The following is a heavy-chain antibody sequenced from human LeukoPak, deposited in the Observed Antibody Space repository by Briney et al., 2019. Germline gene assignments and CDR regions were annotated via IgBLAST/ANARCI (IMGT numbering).Heavy chain of an antibody. CDR3: VRLKEYNTSSRVGGMDV. D-gene: IGHD6-6*01. Sequence: SETLSLTCAVYGGSFSGYYWSWIRQAPGKGLEWIGEINDSGRSNSNPSLKSRVSVSVDTSKHQFSLRLRSATAADTAVYYCVRLKEYNTSSRVGGMDVWGKGATVTVSS. CDR1: GGSFSGYY. J-gene: IGHJ6*03. CDR2: INDSGRS. V-gene: IGHV4-34*01.